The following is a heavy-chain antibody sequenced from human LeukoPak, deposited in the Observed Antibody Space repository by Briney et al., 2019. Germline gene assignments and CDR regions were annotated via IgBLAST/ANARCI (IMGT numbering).Heavy chain of an antibody. Sequence: ASVKVSCKASGYTFTGYYMHWVRQAPGQGLEWMGWINPNSGGTNYAQKFQGRDTMTRDTSISTAYMELSRLRSDDTAVYYCARESGSYYAFDIWGQGTMVTVSS. CDR2: INPNSGGT. J-gene: IGHJ3*02. V-gene: IGHV1-2*02. CDR3: ARESGSYYAFDI. CDR1: GYTFTGYY. D-gene: IGHD1-26*01.